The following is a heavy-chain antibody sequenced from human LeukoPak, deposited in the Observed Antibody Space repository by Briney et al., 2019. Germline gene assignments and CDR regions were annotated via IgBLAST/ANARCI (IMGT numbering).Heavy chain of an antibody. D-gene: IGHD6-13*01. CDR2: ISGPGGST. Sequence: PGGSLRLSCAASGFTFSSYAMSWVRQAPGKGLEWVSAISGPGGSTYYADSVKGRFTISRDNSKNTLYLQMNSLSAEDTAVYYCAKAHIAAAGTRRGMDVWGKGTTVTVSS. V-gene: IGHV3-23*01. CDR1: GFTFSSYA. CDR3: AKAHIAAAGTRRGMDV. J-gene: IGHJ6*04.